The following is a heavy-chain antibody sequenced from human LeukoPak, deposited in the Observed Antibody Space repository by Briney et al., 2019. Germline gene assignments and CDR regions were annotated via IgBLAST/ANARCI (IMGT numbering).Heavy chain of an antibody. CDR1: GFTVSSNY. D-gene: IGHD3-22*01. CDR3: ARVDSSGWYFDY. CDR2: TYSGGST. V-gene: IGHV3-53*01. J-gene: IGHJ4*02. Sequence: GGSLRLSCAASGFTVSSNYMSWVRQAPGKGLEWVSVTYSGGSTYYADSVKGRFTISRDNSKNTLYLQMNSLRAEDTAVYYCARVDSSGWYFDYWGQGTLVTVSS.